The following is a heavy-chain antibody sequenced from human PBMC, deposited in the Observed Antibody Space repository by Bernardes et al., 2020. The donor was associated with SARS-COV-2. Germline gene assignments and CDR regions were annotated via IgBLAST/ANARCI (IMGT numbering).Heavy chain of an antibody. Sequence: GGSLRLSCVGSGFTFSSHALSWVRRAPGKGLEWVSGISGDGRFSINYAESVKGRFTISRDDSKDILYLQMNSLRGEDTAIYYCASRNWGSVPGCWGQGTLVTVSS. J-gene: IGHJ4*02. CDR2: ISGDGRFSI. CDR3: ASRNWGSVPGC. D-gene: IGHD7-27*01. V-gene: IGHV3-23*01. CDR1: GFTFSSHA.